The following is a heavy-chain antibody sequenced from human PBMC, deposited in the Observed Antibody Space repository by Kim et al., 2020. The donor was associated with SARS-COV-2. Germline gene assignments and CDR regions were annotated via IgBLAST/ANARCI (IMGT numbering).Heavy chain of an antibody. V-gene: IGHV1-69*01. CDR3: ASANDIAYDAFDI. J-gene: IGHJ3*02. D-gene: IGHD5-12*01. Sequence: ARKFRGRVTFTADESTSTAYMELSSLRSEDTAVYYCASANDIAYDAFDIWGQGTMVTVSS.